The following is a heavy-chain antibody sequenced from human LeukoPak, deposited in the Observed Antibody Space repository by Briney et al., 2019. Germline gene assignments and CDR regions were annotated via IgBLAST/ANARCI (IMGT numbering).Heavy chain of an antibody. CDR2: IYYSGST. D-gene: IGHD3-16*01. CDR1: GGSIISYY. Sequence: PSETLSLTCSVSGGSIISYYWSWIRQPPGKGLEWIGYIYYSGSTNYNPSLKSRVTISLDTSKNQFSLKLSSVTAADTAVYYCAVGATHYYMDVWGKGTTVTVSS. V-gene: IGHV4-59*08. J-gene: IGHJ6*03. CDR3: AVGATHYYMDV.